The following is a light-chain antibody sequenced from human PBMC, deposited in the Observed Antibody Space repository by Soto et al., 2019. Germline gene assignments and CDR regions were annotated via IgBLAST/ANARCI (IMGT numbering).Light chain of an antibody. J-gene: IGLJ7*01. CDR1: SSNIGSNY. CDR3: AAWNDSLSGPV. Sequence: QLVLTQPPSASGTPGQRVTISCSGSSSNIGSNYVYWYQQLPGTAPKLLIYRNNQRPSGVPDRFSGSKSGTSASLAISGLRSEDEADYYCAAWNDSLSGPVFGGGIQLTVL. CDR2: RNN. V-gene: IGLV1-47*01.